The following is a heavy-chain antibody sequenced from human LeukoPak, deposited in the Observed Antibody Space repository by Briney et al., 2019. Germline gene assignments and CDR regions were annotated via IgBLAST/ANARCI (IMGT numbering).Heavy chain of an antibody. CDR1: GFTFSSYG. D-gene: IGHD2-21*02. V-gene: IGHV3-30*03. CDR3: VREQTALTLYGMDV. J-gene: IGHJ6*02. CDR2: ISYDGSNK. Sequence: GGSLRLSCAASGFTFSSYGMHWVRQAPGKGLEWVAVISYDGSNKYYADSVKGRFTISRDNSKNTLYLQMNSLRAEDTAVYYCVREQTALTLYGMDVWGQGTTVTVSS.